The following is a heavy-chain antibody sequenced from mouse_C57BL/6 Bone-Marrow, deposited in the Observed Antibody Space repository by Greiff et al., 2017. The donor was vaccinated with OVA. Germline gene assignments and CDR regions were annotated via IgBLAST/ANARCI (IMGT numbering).Heavy chain of an antibody. V-gene: IGHV14-2*01. CDR2: IDPETGET. CDR1: GFNIQDYY. Sequence: VQLKESGAELVKPGASVKLSCTASGFNIQDYYMHWVTQRPEQGLEWIGRIDPETGETKYDQKFQGKATLTADTSSNTAYMQLSSLTSEVTAVYYCASLLFDYWGQGTTLTVSA. J-gene: IGHJ2*01. D-gene: IGHD2-10*01. CDR3: ASLLFDY.